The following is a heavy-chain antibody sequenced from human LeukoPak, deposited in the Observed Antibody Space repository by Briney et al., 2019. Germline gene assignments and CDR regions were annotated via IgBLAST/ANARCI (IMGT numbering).Heavy chain of an antibody. CDR2: INPNSGGT. V-gene: IGHV1-2*02. J-gene: IGHJ5*02. Sequence: ASVKVSCKASGYTFTGYYMHWVRQAPGQGLEWMGWINPNSGGTNYAQKFQGRVTMTRDSSINTAYMELSRLRSDDTAVYYCARGGVVGATTLWFDPWGQGTLVTVSS. CDR1: GYTFTGYY. D-gene: IGHD1-26*01. CDR3: ARGGVVGATTLWFDP.